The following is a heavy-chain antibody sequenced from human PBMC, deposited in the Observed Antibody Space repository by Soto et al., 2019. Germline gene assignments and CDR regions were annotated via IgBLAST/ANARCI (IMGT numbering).Heavy chain of an antibody. CDR2: IKSKTDGGTT. V-gene: IGHV3-15*01. Sequence: EVQLVESGGGLVKPGGSLRLSCAASGFTFSNAWMSWVRQAPGKGLEWVGRIKSKTDGGTTDYAAPVKGRFTISRDDSKNTLYLKMNSLKTEDTAVYYCTTSDNYGGTSVFDYWGQGTLVTFSS. CDR3: TTSDNYGGTSVFDY. J-gene: IGHJ4*02. CDR1: GFTFSNAW. D-gene: IGHD4-17*01.